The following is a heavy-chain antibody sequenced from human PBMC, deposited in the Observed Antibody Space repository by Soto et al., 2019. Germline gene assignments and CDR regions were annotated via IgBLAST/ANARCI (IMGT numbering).Heavy chain of an antibody. Sequence: SETLSLTCTVTGVSIGSYYWSWIRQPPGKGLEWIGYMYNTGSTIYNPSLKSRVTISVDTSKNQFSLKLNSVTAADTAVYYCARDLWGYCGADCYPLDVWGQGTTVTVS. D-gene: IGHD2-21*02. CDR3: ARDLWGYCGADCYPLDV. J-gene: IGHJ6*02. CDR1: GVSIGSYY. V-gene: IGHV4-59*01. CDR2: MYNTGST.